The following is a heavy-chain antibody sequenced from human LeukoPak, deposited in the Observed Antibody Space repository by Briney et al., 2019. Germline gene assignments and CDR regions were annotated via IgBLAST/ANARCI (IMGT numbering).Heavy chain of an antibody. CDR3: ARGQRLRYYYDRSAFDV. V-gene: IGHV4-34*01. D-gene: IGHD3-22*01. CDR1: GGSLSGYY. J-gene: IGHJ3*01. Sequence: SETLSLTCGVSGGSLSGYYWSWIRLSPGKGLEWIGEINHLGTTNCNPSLKSRVTISEDTSENQFSLKLSSVTVADTAVYYCARGQRLRYYYDRSAFDVWGHGTMVTVSS. CDR2: INHLGTT.